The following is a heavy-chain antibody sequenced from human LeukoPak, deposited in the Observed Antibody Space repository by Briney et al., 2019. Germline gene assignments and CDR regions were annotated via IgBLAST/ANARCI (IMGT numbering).Heavy chain of an antibody. CDR1: GFTFNSYS. D-gene: IGHD6-19*01. CDR2: ISSSSNYI. J-gene: IGHJ4*02. CDR3: ARDRSGGWYIFGY. V-gene: IGHV3-21*01. Sequence: PGGSLRLSCAASGFTFNSYSMNWVRQAPGKGLEWVSSISSSSNYIYYADSVKGRFTISRDNAKNSLYLQMNSLRAEDTAVYYCARDRSGGWYIFGYWGQGTLVTVSS.